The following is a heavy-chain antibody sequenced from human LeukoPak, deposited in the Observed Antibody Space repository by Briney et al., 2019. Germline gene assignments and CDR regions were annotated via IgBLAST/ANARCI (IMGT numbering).Heavy chain of an antibody. Sequence: GGSLRLSCAASGFTFSSYSMNWVRQAPGKGLEWVSYISSSSSTIYYADSVKGRFTISRDNAKNSLYLQMNSLRAEDTALYYCAKDISHYDILSPGTYWGQGTLVTVSS. J-gene: IGHJ4*02. CDR1: GFTFSSYS. D-gene: IGHD3-9*01. CDR2: ISSSSSTI. CDR3: AKDISHYDILSPGTY. V-gene: IGHV3-48*01.